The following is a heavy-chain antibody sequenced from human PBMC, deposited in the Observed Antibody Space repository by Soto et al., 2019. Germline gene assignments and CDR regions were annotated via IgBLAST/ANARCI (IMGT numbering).Heavy chain of an antibody. CDR2: RYYSEST. J-gene: IGHJ4*02. Sequence: QVQLQESGPGLVKPSETLSLTCTVSGGSITTGGYYWSWIRQLPGKGLEWIGHRYYSESTYYNPSLNSRVSMSLDTSKNQFSLKRSFVTAADTAMYDCARTKCSGGSCDSWSRDYGGQGPPVTVSS. CDR3: ARTKCSGGSCDSWSRDY. CDR1: GGSITTGGYY. V-gene: IGHV4-31*03. D-gene: IGHD2-15*01.